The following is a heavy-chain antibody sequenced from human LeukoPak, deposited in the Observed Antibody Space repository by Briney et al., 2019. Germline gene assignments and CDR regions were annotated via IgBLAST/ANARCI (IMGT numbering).Heavy chain of an antibody. D-gene: IGHD4-17*01. J-gene: IGHJ3*02. Sequence: GSLRLSCAASGFTFSRYSMHWVRQAPGKGLEWVSYISSSSSTIYYADSVKGRFTISRVNAKNSLYLQMNSLRAEDTAVYYYASYGAQSDAFDIWGQGTMVTVSS. CDR2: ISSSSSTI. CDR1: GFTFSRYS. CDR3: ASYGAQSDAFDI. V-gene: IGHV3-48*04.